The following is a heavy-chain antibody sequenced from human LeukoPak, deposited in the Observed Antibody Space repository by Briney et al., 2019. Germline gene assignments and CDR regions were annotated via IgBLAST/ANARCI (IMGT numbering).Heavy chain of an antibody. D-gene: IGHD1-26*01. J-gene: IGHJ5*02. Sequence: PGGSLRLSCAASGFTFSSYEMNWVRQAPGKGLEGGSYISSSWSTIYYADSVKGRFTISRDNAKNSLYLQMNSLRAEDTAVYYCARVGSSGNWFDPWGQGTLVTVSS. CDR2: ISSSWSTI. CDR3: ARVGSSGNWFDP. V-gene: IGHV3-48*03. CDR1: GFTFSSYE.